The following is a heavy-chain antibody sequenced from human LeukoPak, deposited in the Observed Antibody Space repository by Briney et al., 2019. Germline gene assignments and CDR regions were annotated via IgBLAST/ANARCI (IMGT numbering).Heavy chain of an antibody. V-gene: IGHV1-2*02. CDR3: AQDLSGAVAGYFDY. D-gene: IGHD6-19*01. CDR2: INPNSGGT. Sequence: GASVKVSCKASGYTFTGYYMHWVRQAPGQGLEWMGWINPNSGGTNYAQKFQGRVTMTRDTSISTAYMELSRLRSDDTAVYYCAQDLSGAVAGYFDYWGQGTLVTVSS. CDR1: GYTFTGYY. J-gene: IGHJ4*02.